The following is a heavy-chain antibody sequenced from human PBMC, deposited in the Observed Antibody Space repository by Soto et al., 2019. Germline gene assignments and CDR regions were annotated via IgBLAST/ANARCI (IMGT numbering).Heavy chain of an antibody. V-gene: IGHV4-59*08. D-gene: IGHD6-13*01. J-gene: IGHJ4*02. CDR1: GGSISSYY. Sequence: PSETLSLTCTVAGGSISSYYWSWIRQPPGKGLEWIGYIYYSGSTNYNPSLKSRVTISVDTSKNQFSLKLSSVTAADTAVYYCARLFSSSSPGFDYWGQGTLVTVSS. CDR2: IYYSGST. CDR3: ARLFSSSSPGFDY.